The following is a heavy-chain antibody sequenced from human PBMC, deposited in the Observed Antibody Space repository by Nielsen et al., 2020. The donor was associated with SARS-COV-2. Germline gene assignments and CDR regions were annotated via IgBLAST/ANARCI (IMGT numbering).Heavy chain of an antibody. CDR1: GFTFSSYW. D-gene: IGHD4-11*01. CDR3: QTTVTTDYYYGMDV. V-gene: IGHV3-74*01. Sequence: GESLKISCAASGFTFSSYWMHWVRQAPGKGLVWVSRINSDGSSTSYADSVKGRFTISRDNAKNTLYLQMNSLRAEDTAVYYCQTTVTTDYYYGMDVWGQGPTVTVSS. CDR2: INSDGSST. J-gene: IGHJ6*02.